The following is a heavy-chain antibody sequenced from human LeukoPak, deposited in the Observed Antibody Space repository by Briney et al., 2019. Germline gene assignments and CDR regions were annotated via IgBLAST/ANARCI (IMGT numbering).Heavy chain of an antibody. Sequence: GESLKISCKGSGYSFTNYWIGWVRQMPGKGLEWMGIIYPGGSDTRYSPSFQGQATISADKSISTAYLQWSSLKASDTAMYYCALTYYYDSSVVYFDYWGQGTLVTVSS. J-gene: IGHJ4*02. D-gene: IGHD3-22*01. CDR3: ALTYYYDSSVVYFDY. V-gene: IGHV5-51*01. CDR2: IYPGGSDT. CDR1: GYSFTNYW.